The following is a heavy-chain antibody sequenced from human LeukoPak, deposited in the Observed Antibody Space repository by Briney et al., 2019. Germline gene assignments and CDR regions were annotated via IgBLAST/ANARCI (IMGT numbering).Heavy chain of an antibody. V-gene: IGHV4-39*07. CDR2: IYYSGST. CDR3: ARDRSFAFDY. Sequence: TSETLSLTCTVSGGSISSSSYYWGWIRQPPGKGLEWIGSIYYSGSTYYNPSLKSRVTISVDTSKNQFSLKLSSVAAADTAVYYCARDRSFAFDYWGQGTLVTVSS. D-gene: IGHD3-16*01. CDR1: GGSISSSSYY. J-gene: IGHJ4*02.